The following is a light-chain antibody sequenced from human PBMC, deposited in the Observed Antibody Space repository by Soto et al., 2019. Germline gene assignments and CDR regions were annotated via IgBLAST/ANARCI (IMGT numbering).Light chain of an antibody. V-gene: IGKV3-20*01. J-gene: IGKJ1*01. Sequence: DIVLTQSPGTLSLSPGERATLSCRARPSVSRSYLAWYQQKPGQAPRLLIYDASSRATGIPDRFSGSGSGTDFTLTISRLEPEDFAVYYCQQYGSSPPWTFGQGTKVEIK. CDR2: DAS. CDR3: QQYGSSPPWT. CDR1: PSVSRSY.